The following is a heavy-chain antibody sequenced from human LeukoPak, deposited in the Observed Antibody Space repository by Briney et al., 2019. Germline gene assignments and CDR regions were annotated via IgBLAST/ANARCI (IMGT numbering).Heavy chain of an antibody. D-gene: IGHD2-2*02. CDR2: INQEGSEK. J-gene: IGHJ6*03. CDR3: ARDGGSTSCHTRVCTYSYLDV. Sequence: GGSLRLSCAASGFTFTSYWMYWVRQAPGKGLEWVGNINQEGSEKFYVDSVKGRFTISRDNAENSLYLQMNNVRAEDTAVYYCARDGGSTSCHTRVCTYSYLDVWGKGIMVTVSS. V-gene: IGHV3-7*01. CDR1: GFTFTSYW.